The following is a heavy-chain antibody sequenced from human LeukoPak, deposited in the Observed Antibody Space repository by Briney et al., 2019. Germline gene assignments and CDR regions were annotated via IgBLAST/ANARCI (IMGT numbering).Heavy chain of an antibody. CDR3: ADSRGLALAGYFDN. CDR2: IYWDDDK. J-gene: IGHJ4*02. D-gene: IGHD6-19*01. CDR1: GFSLSTSGVG. Sequence: SGPTLVKPTQTLTLTCTFSGFSLSTSGVGVGWIRQPPGKALEWLALIYWDDDKRYSPSLKSRLTITKDTSKNQVVLTMTNMDPVDTATYYCADSRGLALAGYFDNWGQGTLATVSS. V-gene: IGHV2-5*02.